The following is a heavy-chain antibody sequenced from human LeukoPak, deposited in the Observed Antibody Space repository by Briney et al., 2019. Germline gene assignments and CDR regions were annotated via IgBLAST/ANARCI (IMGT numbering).Heavy chain of an antibody. J-gene: IGHJ4*02. CDR1: GFTFSNAW. CDR3: TTYYDFWSGYYHVY. V-gene: IGHV3-15*01. CDR2: IKSKTDGGTT. D-gene: IGHD3-3*01. Sequence: GGSLRLFCAASGFTFSNAWMSWVRQAPGKGLEWVGRIKSKTDGGTTDYAAPVKGRFTISRDDSKNTLYLQMNSLKTEDTAVYYCTTYYDFWSGYYHVYWGQGTLVTVSS.